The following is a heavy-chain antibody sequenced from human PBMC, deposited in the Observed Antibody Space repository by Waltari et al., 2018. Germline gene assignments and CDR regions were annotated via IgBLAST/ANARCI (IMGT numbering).Heavy chain of an antibody. D-gene: IGHD5-12*01. CDR1: EFTFSSYA. V-gene: IGHV3-23*01. CDR3: AKDLSGPGGYEPIDY. J-gene: IGHJ4*02. CDR2: ISGSGGTT. Sequence: EVQLLESGGGLVQPGGSLRLSCAASEFTFSSYAMSWARQAPGKGLEWVSSISGSGGTTYYADSVKGRFTISRDNSKNTLYLQMNSLRAEDTAVYYCAKDLSGPGGYEPIDYWGQGTLVTVSS.